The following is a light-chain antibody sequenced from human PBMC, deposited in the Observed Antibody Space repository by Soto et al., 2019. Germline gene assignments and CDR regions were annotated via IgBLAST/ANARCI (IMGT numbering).Light chain of an antibody. CDR1: SSDVGSYNL. V-gene: IGLV2-23*01. Sequence: QSVLTQPASVSGSPGQSITISCTGTSSDVGSYNLVSWYQQHPGKAPKLMIYEGSKRPSGVSNRFSGSKSGNTASLTICGLQAEDEADYYCCSYAGSFYVFGTGTKLTVL. J-gene: IGLJ1*01. CDR3: CSYAGSFYV. CDR2: EGS.